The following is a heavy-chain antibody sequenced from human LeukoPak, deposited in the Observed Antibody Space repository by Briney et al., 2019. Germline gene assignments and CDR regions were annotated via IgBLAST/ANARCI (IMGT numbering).Heavy chain of an antibody. D-gene: IGHD5-18*01. Sequence: GGSLRLSCADSGVTFSGYSLYGVRQAPGKRLEWVSFINGRSSTIYYGDSVKGRFTISRDNAKNSLFLQMNSLRAEDAAVYYCAREKGGYTYACSDYWGQGTLVTVSS. V-gene: IGHV3-48*01. CDR3: AREKGGYTYACSDY. CDR2: INGRSSTI. J-gene: IGHJ4*03. CDR1: GVTFSGYS.